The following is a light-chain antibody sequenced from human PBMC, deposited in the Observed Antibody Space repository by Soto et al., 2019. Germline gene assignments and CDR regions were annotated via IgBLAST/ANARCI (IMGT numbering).Light chain of an antibody. CDR1: QSVSSSY. J-gene: IGKJ1*01. V-gene: IGKV3-20*01. CDR3: QQYAGSRT. CDR2: GAS. Sequence: EIVLTQSPGTLSLSPGERATLSCRARQSVSSSYLAWYQQKPGQDPRLLIYGASSRATGIPDRFSGSGSGTDFTLPISRLEPEDFAVFYCQQYAGSRTFGQGTQGG.